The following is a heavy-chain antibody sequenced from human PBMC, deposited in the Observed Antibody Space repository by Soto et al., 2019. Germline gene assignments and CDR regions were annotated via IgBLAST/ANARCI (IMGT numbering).Heavy chain of an antibody. CDR3: AAQLSITIFGVVP. CDR2: ISSSSSTI. D-gene: IGHD3-3*01. V-gene: IGHV3-48*02. CDR1: GFTFSSYS. J-gene: IGHJ5*02. Sequence: EVQLVESGGGLVQPGGSLRLYCAASGFTFSSYSMNWVRQAPGKGLEWVSYISSSSSTIYYADSVKGRFTISRDNAKNSLYLQMNSLRDEDTAVYYCAAQLSITIFGVVPLGQGTLVTVSS.